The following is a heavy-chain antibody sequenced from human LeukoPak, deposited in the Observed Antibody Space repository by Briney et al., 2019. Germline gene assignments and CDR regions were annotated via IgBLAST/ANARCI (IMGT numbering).Heavy chain of an antibody. J-gene: IGHJ4*02. CDR1: GGTFSSYA. V-gene: IGHV1-69*04. CDR3: ARAGGSYYGY. D-gene: IGHD1-26*01. CDR2: IIPILGIA. Sequence: GASVKVSCKASGGTFSSYAISWVRQAPGQGLEWMGRIIPILGIANYAQKFQGRVTITANKSTSTAYMELSSLRSEDTAVYYCARAGGSYYGYWGQGTLVTVSS.